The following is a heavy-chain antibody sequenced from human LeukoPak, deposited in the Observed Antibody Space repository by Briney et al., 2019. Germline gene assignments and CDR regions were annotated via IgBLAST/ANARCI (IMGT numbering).Heavy chain of an antibody. D-gene: IGHD3-9*01. CDR3: VSRGAPYDILTGYYKGPF. V-gene: IGHV3-21*01. J-gene: IGHJ4*02. Sequence: GGPLRPPCGASGSTLRSYSTNWVRQAPGKGLKWVSSISSSSSYIYYAHSVKGRFTISRDNAKNSLYLQMNSLRAEDTAVYYCVSRGAPYDILTGYYKGPFWGQGTLVTVSS. CDR2: ISSSSSYI. CDR1: GSTLRSYS.